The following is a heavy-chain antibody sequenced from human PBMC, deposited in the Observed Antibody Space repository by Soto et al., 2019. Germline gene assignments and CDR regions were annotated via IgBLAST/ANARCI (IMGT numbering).Heavy chain of an antibody. J-gene: IGHJ4*02. Sequence: QVQLVESGGGLVMPGGSLRLSCAASGFTFSDYYMSWIRQPPGKGLEWISYITSSGGTMYYADSVKGRFTISRDNAKNSLYLQMNGLRAEDTAVYYCARDPLHQGSTFDYWGQGTLVTVSS. CDR2: ITSSGGTM. D-gene: IGHD3-10*01. CDR3: ARDPLHQGSTFDY. V-gene: IGHV3-11*01. CDR1: GFTFSDYY.